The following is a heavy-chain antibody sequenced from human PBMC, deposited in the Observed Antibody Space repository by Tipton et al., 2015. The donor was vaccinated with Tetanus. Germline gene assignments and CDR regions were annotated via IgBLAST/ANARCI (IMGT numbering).Heavy chain of an antibody. CDR2: IYYSGST. D-gene: IGHD1-26*01. CDR1: GGSISSGDYY. CDR3: ARRRGVYSGSYFDY. V-gene: IGHV4-30-4*01. Sequence: TLSLTCTVSGGSISSGDYYWSWIRQPPGKGLEWIGYIYYSGSTYYNPSLKSRVTISVDTSKNQFSLKLSSVTAADTAVCYCARRRGVYSGSYFDYWGQGTLVTVSS. J-gene: IGHJ4*02.